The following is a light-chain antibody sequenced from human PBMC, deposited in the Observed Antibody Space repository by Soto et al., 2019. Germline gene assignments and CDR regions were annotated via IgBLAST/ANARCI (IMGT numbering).Light chain of an antibody. CDR3: EAWDDSLSGLE. CDR1: SSNIGSNT. V-gene: IGLV1-44*01. J-gene: IGLJ2*01. Sequence: QSVLTQPPSASGTPGQMVTISCSGSSSNIGSNTVNWYQQLPGMAPKLLIYNNSQRPSGVPDRFSGSKSGTSASLAISGLQSEDEADYYCEAWDDSLSGLEFGGGTKLTVL. CDR2: NNS.